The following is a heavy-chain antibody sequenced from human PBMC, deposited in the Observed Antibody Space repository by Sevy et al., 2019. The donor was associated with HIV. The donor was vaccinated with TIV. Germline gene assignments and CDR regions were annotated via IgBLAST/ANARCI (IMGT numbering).Heavy chain of an antibody. CDR1: GFTFSSYS. CDR3: AREDYYGSGSYYGPLDY. V-gene: IGHV3-48*01. CDR2: ISSSSSTI. D-gene: IGHD3-10*01. J-gene: IGHJ4*02. Sequence: GGSLRLSCAASGFTFSSYSMNWVRQAPGRGLEWVSYISSSSSTIYYADSVKGRFTISRDNAKNSLYLQMNSLRAEDTAVYYCAREDYYGSGSYYGPLDYWGQRTLVTVSS.